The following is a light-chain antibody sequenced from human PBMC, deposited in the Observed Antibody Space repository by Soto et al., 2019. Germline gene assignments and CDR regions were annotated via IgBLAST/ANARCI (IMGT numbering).Light chain of an antibody. CDR1: QDISNS. CDR2: DAS. J-gene: IGKJ4*01. V-gene: IGKV1-33*01. Sequence: DLQMTQSPSSLSASVGDRVTITCQASQDISNSLNWYQQKPGKAPKLLIYDASNLETGVPSRFSGGGAVTGFTFTIGGLQPEDIATFYCQHYNNILALTFDGGTKVEI. CDR3: QHYNNILALT.